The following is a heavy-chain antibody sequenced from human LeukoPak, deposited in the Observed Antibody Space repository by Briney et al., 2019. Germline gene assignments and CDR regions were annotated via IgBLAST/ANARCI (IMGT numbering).Heavy chain of an antibody. CDR2: IKQDGSEE. D-gene: IGHD3-10*01. Sequence: PGGSLGLSCAASGFTFSSYWMSWVRQAPGKGLEWVANIKQDGSEEYYVDSVKGRFTISRDNAKNSLYLQMNSLRAEDTAVYYCARGPITMVRGVPAAWGQGTLVTVSS. J-gene: IGHJ5*02. CDR3: ARGPITMVRGVPAA. V-gene: IGHV3-7*03. CDR1: GFTFSSYW.